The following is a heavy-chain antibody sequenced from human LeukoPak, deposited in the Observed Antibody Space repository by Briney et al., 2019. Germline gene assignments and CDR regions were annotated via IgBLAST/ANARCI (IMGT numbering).Heavy chain of an antibody. J-gene: IGHJ4*02. Sequence: GGSLRLSCAASGFTFSFYTMSWVRQAPGKGLEWLSSISTSSSYIYYADSLKGRFTISRDNAKNSLSLQMNSLRAEDTAVYYCASPAEMGYCSSTSCYGRENYFDYWGQGTLVTVSS. V-gene: IGHV3-21*01. D-gene: IGHD2-2*01. CDR3: ASPAEMGYCSSTSCYGRENYFDY. CDR2: ISTSSSYI. CDR1: GFTFSFYT.